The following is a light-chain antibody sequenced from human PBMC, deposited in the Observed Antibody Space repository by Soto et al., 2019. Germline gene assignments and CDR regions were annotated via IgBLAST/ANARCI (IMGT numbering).Light chain of an antibody. CDR3: QQTRSYPST. J-gene: IGKJ4*01. V-gene: IGKV3-11*01. Sequence: VLTQSRATLSLSPGERATLSCRASQSIHTSLAWYQQKPGQPPRLVVYDSTLRANGVPDRFGGSRSGTDFTLTINSLQAEDFATYYCQQTRSYPSTFGGGTKVDIK. CDR1: QSIHTS. CDR2: DST.